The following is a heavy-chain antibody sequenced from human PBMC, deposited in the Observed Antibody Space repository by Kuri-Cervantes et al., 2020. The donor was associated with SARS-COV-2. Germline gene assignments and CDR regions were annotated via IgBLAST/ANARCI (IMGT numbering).Heavy chain of an antibody. V-gene: IGHV3-48*03. CDR2: ISCSGSTI. D-gene: IGHD3-16*01. J-gene: IGHJ4*02. Sequence: GESLKISCAASGFTFSSYEMNWVRQAPGKGLEWVSYISCSGSTIYYADSVKGRFTISRDNAKNSLYLQMNSLRAEDTAVYYCAPRGEGSGFDYWGQGTLVTVSS. CDR3: APRGEGSGFDY. CDR1: GFTFSSYE.